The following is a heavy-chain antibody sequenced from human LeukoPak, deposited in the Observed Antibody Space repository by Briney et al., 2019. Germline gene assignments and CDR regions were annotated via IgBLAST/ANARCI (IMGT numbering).Heavy chain of an antibody. D-gene: IGHD3-3*01. V-gene: IGHV3-23*01. J-gene: IGHJ4*02. CDR3: AKDFWSGYYPNC. Sequence: GGSLRLSCAASGFTFSSYAMSWVRQAPGKGLEWVSGSGSGGSTYYADSVKGRFTISRDNSKNTLYLQMNSLRAEGTAVYYCAKDFWSGYYPNCWGQGTLVTVSS. CDR1: GFTFSSYA. CDR2: SGSGGST.